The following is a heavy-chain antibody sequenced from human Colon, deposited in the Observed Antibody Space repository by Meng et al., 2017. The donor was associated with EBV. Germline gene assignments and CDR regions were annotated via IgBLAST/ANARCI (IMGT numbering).Heavy chain of an antibody. J-gene: IGHJ4*02. CDR2: IYHSGST. V-gene: IGHV4-4*02. CDR1: GGSIRSSNW. D-gene: IGHD6-19*01. Sequence: VVLQESVAGLAKPSGTLSLPCAVSGGSIRSSNWWSWVRQPPGKGLEWIGAIYHSGSTNYNPSLKSRVTISVDKYKNQFSLNLSSVTAADTAVYYCARVGQWLPIDYWGQGTLVTVSS. CDR3: ARVGQWLPIDY.